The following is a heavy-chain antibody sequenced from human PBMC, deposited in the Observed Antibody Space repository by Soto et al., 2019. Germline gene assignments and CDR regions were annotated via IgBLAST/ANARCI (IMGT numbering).Heavy chain of an antibody. CDR2: INHSGST. J-gene: IGHJ4*02. D-gene: IGHD5-12*01. Sequence: SETLSLTCAVYGGSFSGYYWSWIRQPPGKGLEWIGEINHSGSTNYNPSLKSRVTISVDTSKNQFSLKLSSVTAADTAVYYCARVWPIVATIGENDYWGQGTLVTVSS. CDR1: GGSFSGYY. CDR3: ARVWPIVATIGENDY. V-gene: IGHV4-34*01.